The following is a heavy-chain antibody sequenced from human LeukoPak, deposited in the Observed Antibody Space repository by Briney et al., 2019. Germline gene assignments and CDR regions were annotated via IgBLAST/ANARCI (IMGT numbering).Heavy chain of an antibody. V-gene: IGHV4-30-4*01. CDR2: IYYSGST. CDR1: GGSISSGDYS. Sequence: PSETLSLTRTVSGGSISSGDYSWSWIRQPPGKGLEWIGYIYYSGSTYYNPSLKSRVTISVDTSKNQFSLKLSSVTAADTAVYYCARGSAAAGSGYLPYDYWGQGTLVTVSS. J-gene: IGHJ4*02. CDR3: ARGSAAAGSGYLPYDY. D-gene: IGHD6-13*01.